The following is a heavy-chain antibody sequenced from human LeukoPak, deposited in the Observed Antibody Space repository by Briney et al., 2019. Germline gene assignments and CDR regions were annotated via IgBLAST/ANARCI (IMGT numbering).Heavy chain of an antibody. V-gene: IGHV3-20*04. J-gene: IGHJ4*02. D-gene: IGHD6-19*01. CDR3: ARDDEIVGWYCFDY. CDR1: GFTFDDYG. CDR2: INWNGGST. Sequence: GGSLRLSCAASGFTFDDYGMSWVRQAPGKGLEWVSGINWNGGSTGYADSVKGRFTISRDNAKNSLYLQMNSLRAEDTALYYCARDDEIVGWYCFDYWGQGTLVTVSS.